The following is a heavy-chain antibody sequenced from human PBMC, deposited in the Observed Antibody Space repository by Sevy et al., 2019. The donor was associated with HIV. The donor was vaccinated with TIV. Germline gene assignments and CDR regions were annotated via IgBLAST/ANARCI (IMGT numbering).Heavy chain of an antibody. Sequence: GGSLRLSCTTSGFSLGDYAMSWVRQAPGKGLELVGFMRSKAFAGTTDDAASVQGRFTISTDDSKATARLQMNSLRTEDTGVYYCVRSRLLGYTAMIPDYWGQGSLVTVSS. CDR1: GFSLGDYA. CDR2: MRSKAFAGTT. V-gene: IGHV3-49*04. D-gene: IGHD5-18*01. CDR3: VRSRLLGYTAMIPDY. J-gene: IGHJ4*02.